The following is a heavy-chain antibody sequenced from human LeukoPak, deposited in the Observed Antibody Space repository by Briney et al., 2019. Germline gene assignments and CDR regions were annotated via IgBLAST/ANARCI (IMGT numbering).Heavy chain of an antibody. D-gene: IGHD1-1*01. CDR1: GGTFSTYA. J-gene: IGHJ5*02. V-gene: IGHV1-69*04. CDR3: AKVNPDGNNWFDP. Sequence: ASVKVSCKASGGTFSTYAINWVRQAPGQGLEWMGRIIPILGIPNYAQNFQGRVTITADISTSTAHMELSSLRSEDTAIFYCAKVNPDGNNWFDPWGQGTLVTVSS. CDR2: IIPILGIP.